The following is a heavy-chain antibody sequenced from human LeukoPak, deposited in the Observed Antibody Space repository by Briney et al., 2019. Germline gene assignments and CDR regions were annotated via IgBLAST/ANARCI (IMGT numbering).Heavy chain of an antibody. CDR1: GFTFNSYS. J-gene: IGHJ4*02. CDR3: AREYYDFWSGYRPDY. Sequence: PGGSLRLSCAASGFTFNSYSMNWVRQAPGKGLEWVSSITSSSSYIYYADSVKGRFTISRDNAKKSVYLQMNSLRAEDTAVYYCAREYYDFWSGYRPDYWGQGTLVTVSS. V-gene: IGHV3-21*01. D-gene: IGHD3-3*01. CDR2: ITSSSSYI.